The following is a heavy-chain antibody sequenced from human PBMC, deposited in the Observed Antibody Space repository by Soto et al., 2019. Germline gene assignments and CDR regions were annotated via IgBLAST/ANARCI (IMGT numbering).Heavy chain of an antibody. CDR3: ARAIVGQYDFWSGLGEYYFDY. D-gene: IGHD3-3*01. J-gene: IGHJ4*02. V-gene: IGHV4-59*01. Sequence: PSETLSLTCTVSGGSISSYYWSWIRQPPGKGLEWIGYIYYSGSTNYNPSLKGRVTISVDTSKNQFSLKLSSVTAADTAVYYCARAIVGQYDFWSGLGEYYFDYWGQGTLVTVSS. CDR2: IYYSGST. CDR1: GGSISSYY.